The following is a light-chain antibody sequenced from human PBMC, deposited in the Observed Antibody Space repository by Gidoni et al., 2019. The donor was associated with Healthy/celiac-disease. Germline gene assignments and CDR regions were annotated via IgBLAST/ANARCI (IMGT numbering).Light chain of an antibody. Sequence: EIVLTLPPGTLSLSPGERATLSGRASQSVSSSYLAWYQQKPGQAPRLLIYGASSRATGIPDRFSGSGSGTDFTLTISRLEPEDFAVYYCQQYGSSPWTFGQGTKVEIK. V-gene: IGKV3-20*01. CDR1: QSVSSSY. J-gene: IGKJ1*01. CDR3: QQYGSSPWT. CDR2: GAS.